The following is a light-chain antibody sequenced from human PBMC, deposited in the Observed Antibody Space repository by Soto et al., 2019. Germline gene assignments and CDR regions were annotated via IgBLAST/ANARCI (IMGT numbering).Light chain of an antibody. CDR1: QSLGSY. J-gene: IGKJ5*01. CDR2: AVS. V-gene: IGKV1-39*01. Sequence: DIQMTQSQSSLSASVGDIVTITCRASQSLGSYLNWYQQKAGKAPERLIYAVSTLQSGVPSRFSGSGSGTDFTLTISSLQPEDFATYYCQQSYSVPITFGQGTRLEI. CDR3: QQSYSVPIT.